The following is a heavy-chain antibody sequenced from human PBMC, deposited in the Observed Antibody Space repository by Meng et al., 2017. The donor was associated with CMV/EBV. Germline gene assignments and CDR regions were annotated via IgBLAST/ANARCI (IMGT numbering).Heavy chain of an antibody. Sequence: SQTLSLTCAVYGGSFSGYYWSWIRQPPGKGLEWIGEINHSGSTNYNPSLKSRVTISVDTSKNQFSLKLSSVTAADTAVYYCARGREYYGSGRGYYYYYYGMDVWGQGTTVTSP. CDR2: INHSGST. D-gene: IGHD3-10*01. CDR3: ARGREYYGSGRGYYYYYYGMDV. V-gene: IGHV4-34*01. CDR1: GGSFSGYY. J-gene: IGHJ6*02.